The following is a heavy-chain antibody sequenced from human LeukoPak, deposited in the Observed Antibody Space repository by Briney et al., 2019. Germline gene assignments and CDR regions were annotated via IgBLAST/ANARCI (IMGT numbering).Heavy chain of an antibody. J-gene: IGHJ4*02. CDR2: IKQDGNEK. D-gene: IGHD4/OR15-4a*01. V-gene: IGHV3-7*01. CDR1: GFRFNTYW. Sequence: PGGSLRLSCAASGFRFNTYWMSCVRQAPGKGLEWVANIKQDGNEKYYADSVKGRFTISRDNGKNSLDLQMNSLRADDTAVYYCARDTLGEGEDANYAVYYFDYWGQGTVVTVSS. CDR3: ARDTLGEGEDANYAVYYFDY.